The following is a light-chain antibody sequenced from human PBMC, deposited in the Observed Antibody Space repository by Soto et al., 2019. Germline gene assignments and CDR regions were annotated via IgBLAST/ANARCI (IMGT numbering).Light chain of an antibody. V-gene: IGKV1-12*01. CDR1: QDVGKW. CDR2: GAS. CDR3: QQANSFPIT. J-gene: IGKJ5*01. Sequence: DVQISHCPRSVAASVGDRVTITCRASQDVGKWLAWYQQKSGKAPTLLIHGASNLQSGVPPRYSGSGYGTDFTLTISSLQPEDFATYYCQQANSFPITFGQGTRLEIK.